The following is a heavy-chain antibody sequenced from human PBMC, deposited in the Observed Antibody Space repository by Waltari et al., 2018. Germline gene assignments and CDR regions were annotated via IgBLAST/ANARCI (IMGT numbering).Heavy chain of an antibody. V-gene: IGHV1-3*01. D-gene: IGHD3-22*01. CDR3: ARPSMLGRDSSGYYRY. CDR2: INACYGNT. Sequence: VQLVQSGAEVKKPGATVKISCKASGYTFTSYAMHWVRQAPGKRLEWMGWINACYGNTKYSHRSKRKVTITTDTSASSAHMERSSLKSDDTAVYYCARPSMLGRDSSGYYRYSGQGTLVTVAS. J-gene: IGHJ4*02. CDR1: GYTFTSYA.